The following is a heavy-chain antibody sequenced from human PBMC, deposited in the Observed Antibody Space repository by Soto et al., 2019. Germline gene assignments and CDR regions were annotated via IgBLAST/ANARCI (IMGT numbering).Heavy chain of an antibody. D-gene: IGHD2-2*01. V-gene: IGHV3-23*01. CDR2: ISGSGGST. CDR1: GFTFSSYA. CDR3: AKVPFLDCSSTSCYENWFDP. Sequence: GGSLSLSCAASGFTFSSYAMSWVRQAPGKGLEWVSAISGSGGSTYYADSVKGRFTISRDNSKNTLYLQMNSLRAEDTAVYYCAKVPFLDCSSTSCYENWFDPWGQGTLVTVSS. J-gene: IGHJ5*02.